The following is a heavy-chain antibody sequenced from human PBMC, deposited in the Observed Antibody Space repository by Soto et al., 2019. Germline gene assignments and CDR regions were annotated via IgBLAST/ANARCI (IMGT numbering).Heavy chain of an antibody. Sequence: SETLSLTCTVSGGSVSSGSCYWSWIRQPPGKGLEWIGYIHNSGTTNYNASLESRVTMSLDTSKNQFSLKLSSVTAADTALYYCARLIRHIAVASTGVYWGPGTMPTV. CDR3: ARLIRHIAVASTGVY. D-gene: IGHD6-19*01. V-gene: IGHV4-61*01. CDR2: IHNSGTT. J-gene: IGHJ4*02. CDR1: GGSVSSGSCY.